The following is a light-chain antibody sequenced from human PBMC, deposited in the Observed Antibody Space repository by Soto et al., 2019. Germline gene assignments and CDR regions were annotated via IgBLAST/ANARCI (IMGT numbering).Light chain of an antibody. CDR2: AAS. V-gene: IGKV1-12*01. J-gene: IGKJ4*01. CDR3: QQGNSFPLT. CDR1: QVISSW. Sequence: DSQMTQSPSSVSASEGDRVTITCRAIQVISSWFAWYQQKPGKAPKLLIYAASSLQSGVPSRFSGSGSGTDVTLTISSLQHEYFAAYYCQQGNSFPLTFGGGTKVEIK.